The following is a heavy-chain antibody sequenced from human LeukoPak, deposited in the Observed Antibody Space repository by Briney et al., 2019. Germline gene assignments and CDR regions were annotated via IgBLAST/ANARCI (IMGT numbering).Heavy chain of an antibody. CDR2: ISGSGGST. Sequence: GASLRLSCAASGFTFSNYAMSWVRQAPGKGLEGVSAISGSGGSTYYADSVKGRFTISRDNSKNTLYLQMNSLRAEDTAVYYCAKVGSYYDFWSGYFSPRGSYYGMDVWGQGTTVTVSS. CDR3: AKVGSYYDFWSGYFSPRGSYYGMDV. D-gene: IGHD3-3*01. CDR1: GFTFSNYA. V-gene: IGHV3-23*01. J-gene: IGHJ6*02.